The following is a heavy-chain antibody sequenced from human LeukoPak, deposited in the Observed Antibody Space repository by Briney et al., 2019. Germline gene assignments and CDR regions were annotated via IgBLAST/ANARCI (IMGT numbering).Heavy chain of an antibody. J-gene: IGHJ5*02. Sequence: SETLSLTCTVSGGSISSYYWSWIRQPPGKGLEWIGYIYYSGSTNYNPSLKSRVTISVDTSKNQFSLKLSSVTAADTAVYYCARAQYSSSWYGVFWFDPWGQGTLVTVSS. CDR1: GGSISSYY. CDR2: IYYSGST. D-gene: IGHD6-13*01. CDR3: ARAQYSSSWYGVFWFDP. V-gene: IGHV4-59*01.